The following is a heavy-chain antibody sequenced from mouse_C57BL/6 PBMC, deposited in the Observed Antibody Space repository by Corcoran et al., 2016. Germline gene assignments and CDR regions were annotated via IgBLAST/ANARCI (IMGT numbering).Heavy chain of an antibody. CDR2: INPNNGGT. V-gene: IGHV1-26*01. D-gene: IGHD2-5*01. CDR1: GYTFTDYY. CDR3: ADSNYGYYYAMDY. J-gene: IGHJ4*01. Sequence: EVQLQQSGPELVKPGASVKISCKASGYTFTDYYMNWVKQSHGKSLEWIGDINPNNGGTSYNQKFKGKATLTVDKSSSTAYMELRSLTSEDSAVYYCADSNYGYYYAMDYWGQGTSVTVSS.